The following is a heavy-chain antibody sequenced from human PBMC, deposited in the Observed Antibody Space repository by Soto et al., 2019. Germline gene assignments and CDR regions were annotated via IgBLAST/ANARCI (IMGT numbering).Heavy chain of an antibody. Sequence: QVQLVESGGGVVQPGRSLRLSCAASGFTFSSYGMHWVRQAPGKGLEWVAVISYDGSNKYYADSVKGRFTISRDNSKNTLYLQMNSLRAEDTAVYYCAKDRVQSDYYYGMDVW. V-gene: IGHV3-30*18. CDR3: AKDRVQSDYYYGMDV. CDR1: GFTFSSYG. D-gene: IGHD3-10*01. J-gene: IGHJ6*01. CDR2: ISYDGSNK.